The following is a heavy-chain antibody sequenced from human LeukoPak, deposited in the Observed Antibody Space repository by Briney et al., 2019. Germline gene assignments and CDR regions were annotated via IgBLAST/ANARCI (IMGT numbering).Heavy chain of an antibody. Sequence: GGSLRLSCAASGFTVSSNYMSWVRQAPGKGLEWVSVIYSGGSTYYADSVKGRFTISRDNSKNTVYLQMNSLRAEDTAVYYCASLHYDSSGYPDYWGQGTLVTVSS. CDR1: GFTVSSNY. CDR3: ASLHYDSSGYPDY. J-gene: IGHJ4*02. D-gene: IGHD3-22*01. V-gene: IGHV3-53*01. CDR2: IYSGGST.